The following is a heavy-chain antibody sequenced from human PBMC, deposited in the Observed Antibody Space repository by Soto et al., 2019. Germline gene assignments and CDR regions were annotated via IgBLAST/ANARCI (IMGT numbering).Heavy chain of an antibody. CDR1: GFTLSGSV. J-gene: IGHJ4*02. D-gene: IGHD5-12*01. CDR3: TRPGSSNYDSDY. Sequence: GGSLRLSCAASGFTLSGSVIYWVRQASGKGPEWVGRIRSRSNGYATAYAASVRGRFTISRDDSKNTAYLQMDSLKTEDTAVYYCTRPGSSNYDSDYWGQGTLVTVSS. CDR2: IRSRSNGYAT. V-gene: IGHV3-73*01.